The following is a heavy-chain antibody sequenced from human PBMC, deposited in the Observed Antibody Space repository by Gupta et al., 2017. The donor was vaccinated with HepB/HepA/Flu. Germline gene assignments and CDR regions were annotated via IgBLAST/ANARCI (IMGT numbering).Heavy chain of an antibody. V-gene: IGHV1-8*01. CDR2: MNPNSGNT. J-gene: IGHJ5*02. Sequence: QVQLVQSGAEVKKPGASVKVSCKASGYTFTSYDINWVRQATGQGLEWMGWMNPNSGNTGYAKKFQGRVTMTRNTSISTAYMELSSLRSEDTAVYYCARAQAITWIQLWSNWFDPWGQGTLVTVSS. D-gene: IGHD5-18*01. CDR1: GYTFTSYD. CDR3: ARAQAITWIQLWSNWFDP.